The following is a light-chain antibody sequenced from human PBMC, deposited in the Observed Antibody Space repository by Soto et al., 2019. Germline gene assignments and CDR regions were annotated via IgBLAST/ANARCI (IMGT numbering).Light chain of an antibody. CDR3: QQYGSAPPT. V-gene: IGKV3-20*01. CDR1: QSVSSSY. Sequence: EIVLTQSPGTLSLSPGERATLSCRASQSVSSSYLAWYQQKPGQAPRLLIYGASSRATGIPDRFSGSGSGTDFTLTIIRLEPEDFAVYYCQQYGSAPPTFGPGTTVDIK. J-gene: IGKJ3*01. CDR2: GAS.